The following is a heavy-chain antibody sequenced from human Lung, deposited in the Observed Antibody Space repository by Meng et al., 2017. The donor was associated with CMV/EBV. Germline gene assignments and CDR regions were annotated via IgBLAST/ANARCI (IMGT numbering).Heavy chain of an antibody. J-gene: IGHJ5*02. CDR2: ISASGDST. CDR3: AKASRGGWGGWFDP. Sequence: SCAASGFTFSSYAMTWVRPAPGKGLEWVSQISASGDSTYYADSVKGRFTISRDNSKNTLYLQMNSLRAADTAIYYCAKASRGGWGGWFDPWGQGXLVTVSS. V-gene: IGHV3-23*01. D-gene: IGHD3-16*01. CDR1: GFTFSSYA.